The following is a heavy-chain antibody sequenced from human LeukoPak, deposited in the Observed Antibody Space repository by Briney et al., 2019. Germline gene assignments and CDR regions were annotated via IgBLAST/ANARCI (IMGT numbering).Heavy chain of an antibody. V-gene: IGHV3-74*01. Sequence: GGSLRLSCAASGFTFSSYWMHWVRQAPGKGLVWVSRINSDGSSTSYADSVKGRFTISRDNAKNTLYLQMNSLRAEDTAVYYCAHYDSSPYHAFDIWGQGTMVTVSS. CDR3: AHYDSSPYHAFDI. J-gene: IGHJ3*02. D-gene: IGHD3-22*01. CDR2: INSDGSST. CDR1: GFTFSSYW.